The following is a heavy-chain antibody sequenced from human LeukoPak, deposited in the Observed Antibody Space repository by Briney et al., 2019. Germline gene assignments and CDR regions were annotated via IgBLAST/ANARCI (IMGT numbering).Heavy chain of an antibody. CDR3: ARGGYSDY. CDR2: TSEYKGPT. CDR1: GYPFANFA. D-gene: IGHD6-13*01. J-gene: IGHJ4*02. Sequence: GASVKVSCKASGYPFANFAISWVRQARGQGLEWVGRTSEYKGPTYYGPKIKDRVTLTTDSSTSTAYMELRNLRPDDTAVYYCARGGYSDYWGQGTLVTVSS. V-gene: IGHV1-18*01.